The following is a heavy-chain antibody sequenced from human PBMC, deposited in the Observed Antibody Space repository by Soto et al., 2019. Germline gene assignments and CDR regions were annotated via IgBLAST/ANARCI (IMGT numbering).Heavy chain of an antibody. CDR2: IIPLLDIT. CDR1: GGTFSSHT. CDR3: ARSRYCTSATCFGPHWFDP. D-gene: IGHD2-2*01. Sequence: SVKVSCKASGGTFSSHTISWVRQAPGQGLEWMGRIIPLLDITNYAQKFQGRVTITADKSTTTTYMELISLRSVDTAVYYCARSRYCTSATCFGPHWFDPWGQGSLVTVSS. J-gene: IGHJ5*02. V-gene: IGHV1-69*02.